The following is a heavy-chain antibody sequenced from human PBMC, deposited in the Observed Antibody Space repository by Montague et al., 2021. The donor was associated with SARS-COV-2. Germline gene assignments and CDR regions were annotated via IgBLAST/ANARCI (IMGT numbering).Heavy chain of an antibody. CDR2: SYFTFKWTS. J-gene: IGHJ4*02. CDR3: ARAYCSSTSCYPIDY. CDR1: GDSDASASAA. V-gene: IGHV6-1*01. Sequence: CAISGDSDASASAARNWNRQSPSLGFQWQGRSYFTFKWTSEYALSVKSRLIISPDTSKNQFSLRLMSVTPDDTAVYYCARAYCSSTSCYPIDYWSQGTLVTVSS. D-gene: IGHD2-2*01.